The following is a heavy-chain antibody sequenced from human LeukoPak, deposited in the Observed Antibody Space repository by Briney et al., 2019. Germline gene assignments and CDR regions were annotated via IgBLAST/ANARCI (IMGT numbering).Heavy chain of an antibody. CDR1: GYRFTNNW. CDR3: ARNINAFGGVIAAFDY. V-gene: IGHV5-51*01. J-gene: IGHJ4*02. CDR2: IYPADSDT. Sequence: PGESLKISCRGSGYRFTNNWIGWVRQMPGKGLEWMGIIYPADSDTRYSPSLQGQVTISADKSISTAFLQWSSLKASDTAMYYCARNINAFGGVIAAFDYWGQGTLVTVSS. D-gene: IGHD3-16*02.